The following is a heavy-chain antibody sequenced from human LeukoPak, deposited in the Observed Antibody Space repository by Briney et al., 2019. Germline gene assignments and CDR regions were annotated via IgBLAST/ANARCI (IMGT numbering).Heavy chain of an antibody. CDR3: ARDEVVVTSTLFDP. Sequence: ASVKVSCEASGYTFTNYGISWVRQAPGQGPEWMGWISAYNDNTNYAQKFQGRLTMTADTSTSTAYMELRSLRSDDTAVYYCARDEVVVTSTLFDPWGQGTLVTVSS. CDR1: GYTFTNYG. V-gene: IGHV1-18*01. J-gene: IGHJ5*02. CDR2: ISAYNDNT. D-gene: IGHD2-15*01.